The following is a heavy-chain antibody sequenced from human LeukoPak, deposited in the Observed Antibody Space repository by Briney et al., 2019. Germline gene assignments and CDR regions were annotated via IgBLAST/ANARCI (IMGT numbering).Heavy chain of an antibody. J-gene: IGHJ5*02. CDR2: ISSGGSTI. CDR1: GFTFSSSA. Sequence: GGSLRLSCAASGFTFSSSAMNWVRQAPGKGLEWVSYISSGGSTINYADSVRGRFTISRDNSKNTLYLQMNSLRAEDTAVYYCARDQGYGGGYCSGGSCRNWFDPWGQGTLVTVSS. V-gene: IGHV3-48*01. D-gene: IGHD2-15*01. CDR3: ARDQGYGGGYCSGGSCRNWFDP.